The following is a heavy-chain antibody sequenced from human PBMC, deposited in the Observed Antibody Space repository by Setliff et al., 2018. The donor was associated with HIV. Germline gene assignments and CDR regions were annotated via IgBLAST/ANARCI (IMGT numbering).Heavy chain of an antibody. J-gene: IGHJ4*02. CDR3: ARVKHSGSWYDYPYYFDY. Sequence: PSETLSLTCTVSGGSISSSSYYWGWIRQPPGKGLEWIGSIYYSGSTYYNPSLKSRVTISVDTSKNQFSLKLSSVTAADTAVYYCARVKHSGSWYDYPYYFDYWGQGTLVTVSS. D-gene: IGHD6-13*01. V-gene: IGHV4-39*07. CDR1: GGSISSSSYY. CDR2: IYYSGST.